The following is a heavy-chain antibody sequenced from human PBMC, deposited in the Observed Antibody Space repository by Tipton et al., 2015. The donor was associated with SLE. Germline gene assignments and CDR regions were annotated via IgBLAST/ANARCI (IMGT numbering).Heavy chain of an antibody. Sequence: TLSLTCTVSGVSISSGSYYWSWIRQPAGKELEWIGHIHTSGATGYNPSLKSRVTISKDTSKNQFYLKLTSVTAADTAVYYCARENSYVFDYWGQGTLVTVSS. CDR1: GVSISSGSYY. D-gene: IGHD5-18*01. V-gene: IGHV4-61*09. J-gene: IGHJ4*02. CDR3: ARENSYVFDY. CDR2: IHTSGAT.